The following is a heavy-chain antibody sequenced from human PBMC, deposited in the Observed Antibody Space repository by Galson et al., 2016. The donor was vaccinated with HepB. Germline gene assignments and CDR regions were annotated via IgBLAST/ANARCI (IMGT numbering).Heavy chain of an antibody. Sequence: SLRLSCAASGFTFSTYSMNWVRQAPGKGLEWVSFISSSSSYIYYADSVKGRFTISRDNAKNSLYLQIDGLRAEDTAVYYCARDAPILRFLYGMDVWGHGTTVTVSS. CDR3: ARDAPILRFLYGMDV. CDR2: ISSSSSYI. D-gene: IGHD3-3*01. CDR1: GFTFSTYS. V-gene: IGHV3-21*01. J-gene: IGHJ6*02.